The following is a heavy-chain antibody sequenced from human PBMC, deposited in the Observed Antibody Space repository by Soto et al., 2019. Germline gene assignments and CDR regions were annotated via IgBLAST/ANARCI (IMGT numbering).Heavy chain of an antibody. CDR1: GGSISSNSYN. CDR2: LYHSGST. Sequence: SETLYLTCTVSGGSISSNSYNWVWIRQPPGKGLEWIGSLYHSGSTYYNPSLTRRVTISADTSENQFSLRLGSVTAADTVFYYCGSQVVEGAGDHSEIFDFSGQGTLVIVSS. J-gene: IGHJ4*01. D-gene: IGHD2-21*01. CDR3: GSQVVEGAGDHSEIFDF. V-gene: IGHV4-39*01.